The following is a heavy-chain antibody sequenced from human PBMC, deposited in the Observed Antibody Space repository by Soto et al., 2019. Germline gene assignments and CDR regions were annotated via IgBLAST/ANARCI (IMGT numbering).Heavy chain of an antibody. V-gene: IGHV3-48*01. D-gene: IGHD3-9*01. CDR1: GVTFSSYT. J-gene: IGHJ2*01. Sequence: EVQLVESGGGLVQPGGSLRLSCAASGVTFSSYTMNWVRQAPGKGLEWISHITHSSSAIYYADSVRGRFTVSRDNAKNSLYLQLNSLRAEDTAVYYCAASILVSRQYFDLWGRGTLVTVSS. CDR2: ITHSSSAI. CDR3: AASILVSRQYFDL.